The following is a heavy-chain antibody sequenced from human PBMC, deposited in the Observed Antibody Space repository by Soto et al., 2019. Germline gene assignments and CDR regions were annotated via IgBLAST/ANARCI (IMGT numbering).Heavy chain of an antibody. CDR1: GYTFTSYD. J-gene: IGHJ5*02. CDR3: ARNTYNYDGTVYYYVDNWFDP. V-gene: IGHV1-8*01. CDR2: MSPNSGNT. Sequence: QVQLVQSGAEVKKPGASVKVSCKASGYTFTSYDINWVRQATGQGLEWMGWMSPNSGNTGYAQKFQGRVTMTRNTSISTAYMELSSLRSEDTAVYYCARNTYNYDGTVYYYVDNWFDPWGQGTLVTVSS. D-gene: IGHD3-22*01.